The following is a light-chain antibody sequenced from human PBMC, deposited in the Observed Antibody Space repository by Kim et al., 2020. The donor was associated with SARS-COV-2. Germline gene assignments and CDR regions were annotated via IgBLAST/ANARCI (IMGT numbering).Light chain of an antibody. CDR3: QQYNSYPRT. J-gene: IGKJ5*01. CDR1: QGIINS. CDR2: AAS. V-gene: IGKV1-16*02. Sequence: ASVGDRVTITLRASQGIINSLIWFRQKPGKAPKSLVYAASSLYSGVPSKFSGSGSGTDFNLTISSLQPEDFATYFCQQYNSYPRTFGQGTRLEIK.